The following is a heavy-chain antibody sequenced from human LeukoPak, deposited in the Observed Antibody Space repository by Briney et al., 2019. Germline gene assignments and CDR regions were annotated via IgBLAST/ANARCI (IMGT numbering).Heavy chain of an antibody. D-gene: IGHD1-1*01. V-gene: IGHV1-69*13. J-gene: IGHJ4*02. Sequence: SVKVSCRASGGTFSSYAISWVRQAPGQGLEWMGGIIPIFGTANYAQKFQGRVTITADESTSTAYMELSSLRSEDTAVYYCASGRGTSLRGYFDYWGQGTLVTVSS. CDR1: GGTFSSYA. CDR2: IIPIFGTA. CDR3: ASGRGTSLRGYFDY.